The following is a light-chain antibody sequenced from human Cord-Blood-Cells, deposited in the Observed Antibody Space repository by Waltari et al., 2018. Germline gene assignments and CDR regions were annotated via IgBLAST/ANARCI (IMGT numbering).Light chain of an antibody. V-gene: IGLV2-23*01. CDR3: FSYAGSRV. CDR1: SSDVGSYNL. Sequence: QSALTQPASVSGSPGQSITISCTGTSSDVGSYNLVSWYQQHPGKAPKLMLYEGSKRPSGLLNRVSGCKSVNTACLTSSGPQAEDEADYYCFSYAGSRVFGGGTKLTGL. J-gene: IGLJ3*02. CDR2: EGS.